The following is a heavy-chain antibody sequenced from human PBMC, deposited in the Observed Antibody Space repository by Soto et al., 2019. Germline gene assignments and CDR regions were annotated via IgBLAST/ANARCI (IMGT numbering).Heavy chain of an antibody. J-gene: IGHJ4*02. V-gene: IGHV3-23*01. Sequence: EVQLLESGGGLVQPGGSLRLSCAASGFTFSSYAMSWVRQAPGKGLEWVSAISGSGGSTYYAASVKGRFTISRDNSKNTRYLQMNTRRDEDTAVYYCAKDPRATTPRADYGDQYWGQGTLVTVSS. CDR3: AKDPRATTPRADYGDQY. CDR1: GFTFSSYA. CDR2: ISGSGGST. D-gene: IGHD4-17*01.